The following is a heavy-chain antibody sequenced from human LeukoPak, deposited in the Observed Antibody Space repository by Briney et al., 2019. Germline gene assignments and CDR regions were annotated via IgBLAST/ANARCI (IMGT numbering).Heavy chain of an antibody. D-gene: IGHD6-19*01. CDR2: ISGYNEKT. J-gene: IGHJ5*02. Sequence: ASVKVSCKASGYTFTRYGINWVRQAPGQGLEWMGWISGYNEKTNYAQKFQGRVTMTTDTSTSTAYMELRRLRSDDTAVYYCARDRGSSLSGSGWLNWFEPWGQGALVTVSS. CDR3: ARDRGSSLSGSGWLNWFEP. V-gene: IGHV1-18*01. CDR1: GYTFTRYG.